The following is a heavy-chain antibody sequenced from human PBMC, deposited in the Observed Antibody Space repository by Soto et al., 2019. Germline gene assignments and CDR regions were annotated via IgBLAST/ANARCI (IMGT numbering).Heavy chain of an antibody. J-gene: IGHJ4*02. Sequence: PSETLSLTCTVSGASISSDYWSWIRQPPVQGLEWIGYIYYSGSTNYNPSLKSRVTISVDTSKNHFSLKLSSVTAADTAVYYCARQHGRTLDYWGQGTLVTVSS. CDR2: IYYSGST. CDR1: GASISSDY. D-gene: IGHD1-1*01. CDR3: ARQHGRTLDY. V-gene: IGHV4-59*08.